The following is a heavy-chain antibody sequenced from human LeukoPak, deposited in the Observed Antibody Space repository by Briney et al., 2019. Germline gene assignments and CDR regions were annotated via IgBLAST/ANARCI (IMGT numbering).Heavy chain of an antibody. CDR2: IRSKAYGGTT. D-gene: IGHD5-12*01. J-gene: IGHJ4*02. CDR3: TRLRLPGGY. Sequence: GGSLTLSRTPCGFTFRHYDMSWVRQALRKGLEWVGFIRSKAYGGTTQSAASVKGRFTISRDDSKSIAYLQMNSLKTEDTAVYYCTRLRLPGGYWGQGTLVTVSS. CDR1: GFTFRHYD. V-gene: IGHV3-49*04.